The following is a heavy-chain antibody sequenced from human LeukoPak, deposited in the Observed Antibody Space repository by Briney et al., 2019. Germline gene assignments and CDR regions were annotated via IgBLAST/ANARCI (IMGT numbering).Heavy chain of an antibody. J-gene: IGHJ4*02. CDR1: GFTFSDYD. CDR3: ARDLMWLVDY. D-gene: IGHD6-19*01. V-gene: IGHV3-30-3*01. CDR2: VSKDGGTK. Sequence: GGSQRLSCAASGFTFSDYDIHWARQAPGEGLEWLAYVSKDGGTKYYADSVKGRFTASRDNSRNTVYLEMNSLRPEDTALYYCARDLMWLVDYWGQGTLLTVSS.